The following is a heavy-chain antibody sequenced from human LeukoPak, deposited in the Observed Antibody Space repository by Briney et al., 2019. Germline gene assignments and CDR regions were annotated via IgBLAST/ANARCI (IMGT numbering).Heavy chain of an antibody. J-gene: IGHJ4*02. V-gene: IGHV3-33*08. CDR1: GFTFSSYA. CDR3: ARDRVSSGWPLTLDY. Sequence: PGGSLRLSCAASGFTFSSYAMHWVRQAPGKGLEWVAVIWYDGSNKYYADSVKGRFTISRDNSKNTLYLQMNSLRAEDTAVYYCARDRVSSGWPLTLDYWGRGTLVTVSS. D-gene: IGHD6-19*01. CDR2: IWYDGSNK.